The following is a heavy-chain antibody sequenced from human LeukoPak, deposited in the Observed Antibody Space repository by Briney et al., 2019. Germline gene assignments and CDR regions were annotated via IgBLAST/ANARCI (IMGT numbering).Heavy chain of an antibody. CDR1: GFTFNTYH. CDR3: ARDPEVVVTVTYAFDI. D-gene: IGHD2-21*02. J-gene: IGHJ3*02. CDR2: IWYDGSNK. V-gene: IGHV3-33*08. Sequence: GGSLRLSCAASGFTFNTYHMNWVRQAPGKGLEWVAVIWYDGSNKYYADSVKGRFTISRDNSKNTLYLQMNSLRAEDTAVYYCARDPEVVVTVTYAFDIWGQGIMVTVSS.